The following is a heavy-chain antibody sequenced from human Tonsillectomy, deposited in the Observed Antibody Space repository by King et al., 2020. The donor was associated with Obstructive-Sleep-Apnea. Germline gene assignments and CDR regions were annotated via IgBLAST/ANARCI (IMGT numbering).Heavy chain of an antibody. CDR2: MNPNSGDT. J-gene: IGHJ5*02. V-gene: IGHV1-8*01. Sequence: QLVQSGAEVKKPGASVKVSCKASGYTFTSYDINWVRQATGQGLEWMGWMNPNSGDTGYAQKFQGRVTMTRSTSISTAYMELSSLRSEETAVYYCARVPRGIGNWFDPWGQGTLVIVSS. CDR1: GYTFTSYD. D-gene: IGHD3-16*01. CDR3: ARVPRGIGNWFDP.